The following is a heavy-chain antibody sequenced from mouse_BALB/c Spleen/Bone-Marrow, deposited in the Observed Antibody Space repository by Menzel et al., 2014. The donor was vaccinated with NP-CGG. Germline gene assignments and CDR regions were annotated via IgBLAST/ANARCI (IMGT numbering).Heavy chain of an antibody. CDR3: ARSYNSFDF. Sequence: LQESGPELEKPGASVKISCKASGYSFTGYNMNWVKQYNGQSLEWIGNVDPYYGATTYNQKLKGKATLTVDKSSSTAYMQLERLTSEDSAVYYCARSYNSFDFWGQGTTLTVSS. CDR2: VDPYYGAT. CDR1: GYSFTGYN. J-gene: IGHJ2*01. V-gene: IGHV1-39*01.